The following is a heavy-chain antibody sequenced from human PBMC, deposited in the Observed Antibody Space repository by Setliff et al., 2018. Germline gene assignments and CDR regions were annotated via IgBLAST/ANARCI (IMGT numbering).Heavy chain of an antibody. CDR2: IITNTGKT. D-gene: IGHD2-2*01. CDR3: ARFGGSCSSSSCYASDL. CDR1: GYSFLSYG. Sequence: ASVKVSCKASGYSFLSYGITWVRQAPGQGLEWMGMIITNTGKTSYPKKFQGRVTMTTDTYTGTGYMELRSLTSDDTAVYFCARFGGSCSSSSCYASDLWGQGTMVTVSS. V-gene: IGHV1-18*01. J-gene: IGHJ3*01.